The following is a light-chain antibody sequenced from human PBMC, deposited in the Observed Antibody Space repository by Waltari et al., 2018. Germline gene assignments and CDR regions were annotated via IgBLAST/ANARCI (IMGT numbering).Light chain of an antibody. Sequence: QSALTQPASVSGSPGQSITISCTGTSSDVGSYNLVSWYQHHPGKAPKLMIYEGSKRHSGVSNRFSGSKSGNTASLTISGLQAEDEADYYCCSYAGSNTWVFGEWTKLTVL. CDR3: CSYAGSNTWV. V-gene: IGLV2-23*01. CDR1: SSDVGSYNL. CDR2: EGS. J-gene: IGLJ3*02.